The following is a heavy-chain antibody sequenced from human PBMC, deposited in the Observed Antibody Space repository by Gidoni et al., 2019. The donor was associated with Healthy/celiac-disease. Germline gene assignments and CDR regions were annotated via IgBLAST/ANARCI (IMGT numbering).Heavy chain of an antibody. CDR1: GGTFSSYA. J-gene: IGHJ6*04. CDR3: AREICSSTSCYPSYYYYYGMDV. V-gene: IGHV1-69*01. Sequence: QVQLVQSGAEVKKPGSSVKVSSKASGGTFSSYAISWVRKAPGQGLEWMGGIIPIFGTANDAQKFQGRVKITADEATSTAYMELSSLRSEDTAVYYCAREICSSTSCYPSYYYYYGMDVWGKGTTVTVSS. CDR2: IIPIFGTA. D-gene: IGHD2-2*01.